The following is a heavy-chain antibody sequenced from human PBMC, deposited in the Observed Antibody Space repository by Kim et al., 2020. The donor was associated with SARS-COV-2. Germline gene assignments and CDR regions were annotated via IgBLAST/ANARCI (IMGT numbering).Heavy chain of an antibody. V-gene: IGHV1-3*01. J-gene: IGHJ4*02. D-gene: IGHD2-2*01. CDR1: GYTFTSYA. CDR2: INAGNGNT. CDR3: ARVGRGKLCSTSCYEWVY. Sequence: ASVKVSCKASGYTFTSYAMHWVRQAPGQRLEWMGWINAGNGNTKYSQKFQGRVTITRDTSASTAYMELSSLRSEDTAVYYCARVGRGKLCSTSCYEWVYWGQGTLVTVSS.